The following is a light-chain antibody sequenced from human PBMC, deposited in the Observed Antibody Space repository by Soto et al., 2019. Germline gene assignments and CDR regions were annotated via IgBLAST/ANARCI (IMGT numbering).Light chain of an antibody. CDR2: GAS. J-gene: IGKJ1*01. Sequence: EIVLTQSPGTLSLSPGERATFSCRASQSVSSTLAWYQHKPGQAPRLLIYGASTRATGIPARFSGSGSGTEFTLTISSLQSEDFAVYYCQQYNNWPLTFGQGTKVDIK. CDR3: QQYNNWPLT. V-gene: IGKV3-15*01. CDR1: QSVSST.